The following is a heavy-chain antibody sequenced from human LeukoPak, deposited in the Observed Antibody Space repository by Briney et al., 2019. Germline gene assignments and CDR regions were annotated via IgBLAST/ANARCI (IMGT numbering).Heavy chain of an antibody. CDR3: ARDHPERGGYYYYYYYYMDV. J-gene: IGHJ6*03. CDR1: GFTFSDYY. V-gene: IGHV3-11*04. D-gene: IGHD3-22*01. CDR2: ISSSGSTI. Sequence: GGSLRLSCAASGFTFSDYYMSWIRQAPGKGLEWVSYISSSGSTIYYADSVKGRFTISRDNAKNSLYLQMNSLRAEDTAVYYCARDHPERGGYYYYYYYYMDVWGKGTTVTVSS.